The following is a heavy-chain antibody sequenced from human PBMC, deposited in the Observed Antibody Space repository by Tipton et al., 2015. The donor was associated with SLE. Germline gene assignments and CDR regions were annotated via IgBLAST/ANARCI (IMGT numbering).Heavy chain of an antibody. Sequence: TLSLTCTVSTDSITNYYWSWIRQPPGQGVEWIGYTYYSGSTNYNPSLKSRVTILVDMSKNQFSLKLSSVTAADTAVCYCARDCSSSSCYPYAFDIWGQGTMVTVSS. CDR1: TDSITNYY. D-gene: IGHD2-2*01. CDR2: TYYSGST. J-gene: IGHJ3*02. V-gene: IGHV4-59*01. CDR3: ARDCSSSSCYPYAFDI.